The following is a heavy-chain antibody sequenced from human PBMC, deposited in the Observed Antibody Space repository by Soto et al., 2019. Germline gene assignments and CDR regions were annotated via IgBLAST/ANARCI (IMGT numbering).Heavy chain of an antibody. J-gene: IGHJ6*03. CDR1: GGTFSSYA. D-gene: IGHD3-3*01. Sequence: ASVQVSCKASGGTFSSYAISWVRQAPGQGLEWMGWIIANNGNTNYAQKLQGRVTMTTDTSTSTAYMELRSLRSDDTAVYYCARAISDFWSGYNYYYYMDVWGKGTTVTVSS. CDR2: IIANNGNT. V-gene: IGHV1-18*01. CDR3: ARAISDFWSGYNYYYYMDV.